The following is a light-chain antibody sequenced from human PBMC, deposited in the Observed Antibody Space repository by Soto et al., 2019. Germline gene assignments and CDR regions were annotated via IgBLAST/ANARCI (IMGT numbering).Light chain of an antibody. CDR1: PSVSSSY. CDR2: GAS. CDR3: QYYGSSPIT. J-gene: IGKJ5*01. V-gene: IGKV3-20*01. Sequence: EIVLTQSPGTLSLSPGERATLSCRASPSVSSSYLAWYQQKPGQAPRLLIYGASSRATGIPDRFSGSGSGTDFTLTISRLEPEDVAVYYCQYYGSSPITFGQGTRLEIK.